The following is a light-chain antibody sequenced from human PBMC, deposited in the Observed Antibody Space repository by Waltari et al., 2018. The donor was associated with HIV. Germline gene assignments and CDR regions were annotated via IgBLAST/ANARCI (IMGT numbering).Light chain of an antibody. V-gene: IGLV1-44*01. CDR1: SSTIGSRS. CDR3: SAWDVSLNGVV. Sequence: QSVMTQPPSASGNPGQRVTIACSGTSSTIGSRSVNWYQHFPGTAPKLLIFTNDQRPSGVPDRFSASKSGTSASLSISGLHSGDEGVYYCSAWDVSLNGVVFGGGTKLTVL. J-gene: IGLJ2*01. CDR2: TND.